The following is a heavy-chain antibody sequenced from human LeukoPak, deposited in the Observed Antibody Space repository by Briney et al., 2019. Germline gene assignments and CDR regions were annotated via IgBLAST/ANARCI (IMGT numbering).Heavy chain of an antibody. V-gene: IGHV3-21*01. D-gene: IGHD4-17*01. CDR2: IGSSSENI. CDR1: GFTFNIYS. J-gene: IGHJ4*02. CDR3: ARWTTLTTKALDY. Sequence: GSLRLSCAASGFTFNIYSMTWVRQAPGKGLEWVSSIGSSSENIYYADSVRGRFTISRDNAKNSLFLQMSSLRAEDTAVYYCARWTTLTTKALDYWGQGTLVTVS.